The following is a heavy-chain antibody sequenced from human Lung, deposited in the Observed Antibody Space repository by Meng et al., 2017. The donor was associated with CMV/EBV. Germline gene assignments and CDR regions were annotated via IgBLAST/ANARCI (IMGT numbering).Heavy chain of an antibody. D-gene: IGHD1-14*01. Sequence: QPQRQECGPGLVKPSETLSLTCTVSGRSISGSSYYWAWIRQPPGEGLEWIGGVVYSGTTYYTSSLKSRVSISVDTSKNQFSLKLSSVTAADTAVYYCARHHHSPTFDYWGQGTLVTVSS. V-gene: IGHV4-39*01. CDR2: VVYSGTT. CDR1: GRSISGSSYY. J-gene: IGHJ4*02. CDR3: ARHHHSPTFDY.